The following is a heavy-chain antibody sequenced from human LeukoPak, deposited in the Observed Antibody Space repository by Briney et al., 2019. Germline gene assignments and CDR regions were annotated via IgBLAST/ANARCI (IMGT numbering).Heavy chain of an antibody. D-gene: IGHD3-16*02. J-gene: IGHJ4*02. CDR1: GFTFSSYS. CDR2: ISSSSSTI. V-gene: IGHV3-48*01. CDR3: AGAYDYVWGSYRPYYFDY. Sequence: GGSLRPSCAASGFTFSSYSMNWVRQAPGKGLEWVSYISSSSSTIYYADSVKGRFTISRDNAKNSLYLQMNSLRAEDTAVYYCAGAYDYVWGSYRPYYFDYWGQGTLVTVSS.